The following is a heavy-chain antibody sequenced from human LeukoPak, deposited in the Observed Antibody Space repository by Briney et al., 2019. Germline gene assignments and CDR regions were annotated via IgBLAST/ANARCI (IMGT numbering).Heavy chain of an antibody. J-gene: IGHJ6*02. V-gene: IGHV3-23*01. D-gene: IGHD2-2*01. CDR1: GFTFSSYG. Sequence: GGSLRLSCAASGFTFSSYGMNWVRQAPGKGLEWVSGISGGGGRTFYADAVRGRFTISRDNSKKTLYLQMNSLRAEDTAVYYCAKGGGYCSSASCYGRDYYYSAMDVWGQGTTVTVSS. CDR3: AKGGGYCSSASCYGRDYYYSAMDV. CDR2: ISGGGGRT.